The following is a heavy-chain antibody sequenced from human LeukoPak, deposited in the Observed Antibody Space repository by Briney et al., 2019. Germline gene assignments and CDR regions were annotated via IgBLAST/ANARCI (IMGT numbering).Heavy chain of an antibody. CDR3: ATAGNYRFDN. CDR1: GFTFDYSW. Sequence: GGSLRLSCAASGFTFDYSWIHWVRQGPWRGLVWVSRISPDGITTNYADSVKGRFTISRDNAMNTLYLQMNSLRAEDTAVYYCATAGNYRFDNWGQGTLVTVSS. J-gene: IGHJ4*02. CDR2: ISPDGITT. D-gene: IGHD1-7*01. V-gene: IGHV3-74*01.